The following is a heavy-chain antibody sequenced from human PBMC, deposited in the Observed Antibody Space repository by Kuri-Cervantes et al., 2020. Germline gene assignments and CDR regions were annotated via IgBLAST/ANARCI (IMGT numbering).Heavy chain of an antibody. J-gene: IGHJ4*02. Sequence: GGSLRLSCAASGFTFSNYAMSWVRQAPGKGLEWVSAISGSGGSTYYADSVKGRFTISRDNAKNSLYLQMNSLRDEDTAVYYCAREIYYDSSGYYGTFDYWGQGTLVTVSS. D-gene: IGHD3-22*01. CDR1: GFTFSNYA. CDR2: ISGSGGST. CDR3: AREIYYDSSGYYGTFDY. V-gene: IGHV3-23*01.